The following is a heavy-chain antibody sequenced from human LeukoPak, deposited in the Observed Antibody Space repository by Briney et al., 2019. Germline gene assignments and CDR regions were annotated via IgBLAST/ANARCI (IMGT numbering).Heavy chain of an antibody. D-gene: IGHD6-13*01. CDR2: IYSGGST. Sequence: GGSLRLSCAASGFTVSSNYMSWVRQAPGKGLEWVSVIYSGGSTYYADSVKGRFTISRDNSKNTLYLQMNSLRAEDTAVYYCARPVWAAAGTGDYWGQGTLVTVSS. CDR3: ARPVWAAAGTGDY. CDR1: GFTVSSNY. V-gene: IGHV3-53*01. J-gene: IGHJ4*02.